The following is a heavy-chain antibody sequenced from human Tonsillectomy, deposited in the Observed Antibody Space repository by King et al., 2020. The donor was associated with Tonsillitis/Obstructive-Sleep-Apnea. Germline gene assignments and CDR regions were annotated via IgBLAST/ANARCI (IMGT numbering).Heavy chain of an antibody. CDR3: AKDESYFDY. V-gene: IGHV3-23*04. Sequence: VQLVESGGGWVQPGGSLRLSCAASGFTFSSYAMSWVGQAPGRGLEGGATISGGGGCTYYADSVKGRFTISRDKSKHTLFLQMNSLRAEDTAVYYCAKDESYFDYWGQGTLVTVSS. CDR1: GFTFSSYA. CDR2: ISGGGGCT. J-gene: IGHJ4*02.